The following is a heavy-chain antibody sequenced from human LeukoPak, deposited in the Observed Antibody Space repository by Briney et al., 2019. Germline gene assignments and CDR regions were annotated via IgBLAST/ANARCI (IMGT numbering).Heavy chain of an antibody. CDR1: GFTFSSYW. Sequence: GGSLRLSCAASGFTFSSYWMSWVRQAPGKGLEWVANIKQDGSEKYYVDSVKGRFTISRDNAKNSLYLQMNSLRAEDTAVYYCARDKDSSGYPFDYWGQGTLVTVSS. J-gene: IGHJ4*02. CDR3: ARDKDSSGYPFDY. CDR2: IKQDGSEK. D-gene: IGHD3-22*01. V-gene: IGHV3-7*01.